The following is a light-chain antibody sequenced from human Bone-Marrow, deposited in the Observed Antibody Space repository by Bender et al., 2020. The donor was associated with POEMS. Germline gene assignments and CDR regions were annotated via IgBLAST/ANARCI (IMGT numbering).Light chain of an antibody. Sequence: QSALTQPASVSGFPGQSITISCTGSSSDVGKYNHVSWYQHHPGRAPQLLIYDVVNRPPGVSSRFSGSKTGNTASLTISGLQVEDEGDYYCSTYAGSHTLDVFGPGTEVTVL. J-gene: IGLJ1*01. CDR1: SSDVGKYNH. CDR2: DVV. V-gene: IGLV2-14*01. CDR3: STYAGSHTLDV.